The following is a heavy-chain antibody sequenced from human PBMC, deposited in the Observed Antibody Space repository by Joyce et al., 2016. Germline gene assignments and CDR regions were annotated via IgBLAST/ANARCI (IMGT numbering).Heavy chain of an antibody. V-gene: IGHV3-20*04. CDR1: GFTFYDYG. J-gene: IGHJ3*01. D-gene: IGHD4-17*01. CDR2: LNWNGAST. Sequence: EVQLVESGGGVVRPGGSRRLSCSASGFTFYDYGMNWVRQAPGKGLEWVAGLNWNGASTGYADSVKGRFTVSRDNAKNSLYLQMNSLRLEDTAEYYCTREDGYGDQGSFDVWGQGTMVAVSS. CDR3: TREDGYGDQGSFDV.